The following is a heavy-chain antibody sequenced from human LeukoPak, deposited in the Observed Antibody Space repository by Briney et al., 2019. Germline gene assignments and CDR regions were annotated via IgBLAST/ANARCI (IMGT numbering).Heavy chain of an antibody. CDR1: GFTFSSYG. Sequence: GGSLRLSCAASGFTFSSYGMHWVRQAPGKGLEWVAVISYDGSNKYYADSVKGRFTISRDNSKNTLYLQMNSLRAEDTAVYYCARALVVVTANFDYWGQGTLVTVSS. D-gene: IGHD2-21*02. J-gene: IGHJ4*02. V-gene: IGHV3-30*03. CDR3: ARALVVVTANFDY. CDR2: ISYDGSNK.